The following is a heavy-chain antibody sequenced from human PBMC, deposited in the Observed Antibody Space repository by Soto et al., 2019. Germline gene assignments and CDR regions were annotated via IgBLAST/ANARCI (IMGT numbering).Heavy chain of an antibody. Sequence: QVQLVESGGGVVQPGRSLRLSCAASGFTFSSYGMHWVRQAPGKGLEWVAVISYDGSNKYYADSVKGRFTISRDNSKNTLYLQMHSLRAEDTAVYYCAKLLLGEEGAGRYYYYYGMDVWGQGTTVTVSS. D-gene: IGHD2-15*01. CDR1: GFTFSSYG. CDR2: ISYDGSNK. V-gene: IGHV3-30*18. J-gene: IGHJ6*02. CDR3: AKLLLGEEGAGRYYYYYGMDV.